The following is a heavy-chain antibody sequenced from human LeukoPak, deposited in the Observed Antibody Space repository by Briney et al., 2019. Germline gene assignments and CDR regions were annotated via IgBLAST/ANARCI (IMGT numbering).Heavy chain of an antibody. Sequence: ASVKVSCKASGYTFTSYYMHWVRQAPGQGLEWMGIINPSGGSTSYAQKFQGRVTMTRDTSTSTVYMELSSLRSEDTAVYYCARDQFGGESGVRFWPEPNYYYGMDVWGQGTTVTVSS. CDR3: ARDQFGGESGVRFWPEPNYYYGMDV. D-gene: IGHD3-3*01. CDR1: GYTFTSYY. J-gene: IGHJ6*02. CDR2: INPSGGST. V-gene: IGHV1-46*01.